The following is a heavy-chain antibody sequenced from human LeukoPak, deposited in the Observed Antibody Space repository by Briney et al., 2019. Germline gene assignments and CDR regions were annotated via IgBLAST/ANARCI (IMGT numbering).Heavy chain of an antibody. V-gene: IGHV3-21*01. J-gene: IGHJ4*02. CDR3: ASSWDY. CDR1: GFTFSSYT. Sequence: KTGGSLRLSCAASGFTFSSYTMNWVRQAPGEGLEWVSSISSSSDYIYYPDSVKGRFTISRDNAKNSLYLQMNDLRADDTAVYYCASSWDYWGQGTLVTVSS. CDR2: ISSSSDYI. D-gene: IGHD2-15*01.